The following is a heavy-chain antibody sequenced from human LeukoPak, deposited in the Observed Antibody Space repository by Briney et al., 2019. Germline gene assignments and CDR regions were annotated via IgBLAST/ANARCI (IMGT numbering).Heavy chain of an antibody. Sequence: ASVTVSCTASGGTFISYAISWVRQAPGQGLEWMGGIIPIFGTANYAQKFQGRVTITADESTSTAYMELSSLRSEDTAVYYCARGPPSGSYCGGDCYGYWGQGTLVTVSS. D-gene: IGHD2-21*01. J-gene: IGHJ4*02. V-gene: IGHV1-69*13. CDR1: GGTFISYA. CDR3: ARGPPSGSYCGGDCYGY. CDR2: IIPIFGTA.